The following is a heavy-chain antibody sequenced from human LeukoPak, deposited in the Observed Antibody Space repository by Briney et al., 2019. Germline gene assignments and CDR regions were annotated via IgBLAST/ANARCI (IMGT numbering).Heavy chain of an antibody. Sequence: GGSLRLSCAASGFTFSRYGMHWVRQAPGKGLECVAFLRSDGSNKDYADSVKGRFTISRDNSKNTLYLQMNSLTVEDTAVYYCARPRPGTTSYYFDSWGQGTLVTVSS. CDR3: ARPRPGTTSYYFDS. CDR2: LRSDGSNK. CDR1: GFTFSRYG. D-gene: IGHD2/OR15-2a*01. V-gene: IGHV3-30*02. J-gene: IGHJ4*02.